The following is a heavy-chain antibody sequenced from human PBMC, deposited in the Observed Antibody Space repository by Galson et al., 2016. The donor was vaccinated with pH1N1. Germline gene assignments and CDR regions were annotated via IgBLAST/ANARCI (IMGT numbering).Heavy chain of an antibody. CDR1: GFAFSTYA. V-gene: IGHV3-23*01. Sequence: SLRLSCAASGFAFSTYAMTWVRQAPGKGLEWVSTLSGSGGTTYYADSVKGRFTISRDNSKNTLYLQMNSLRTEDTAVYFCARYCSTTSCSSPYSYYTMDVSGQGTTVSVSS. D-gene: IGHD2-2*01. J-gene: IGHJ6*02. CDR2: LSGSGGTT. CDR3: ARYCSTTSCSSPYSYYTMDV.